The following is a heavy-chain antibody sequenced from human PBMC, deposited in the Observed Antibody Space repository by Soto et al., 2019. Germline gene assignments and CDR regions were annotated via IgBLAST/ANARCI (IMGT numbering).Heavy chain of an antibody. Sequence: SETLSLTCAVYGGSFSGYYWSWIRQPPGKGLEWIGEINHSGSTNYNPSLKSRVTISVDTSKNQFSLKLSSVTAADTAVYYCARVRYFDWLLYRKRGAFDICGQGTMVTVSS. D-gene: IGHD3-9*01. CDR3: ARVRYFDWLLYRKRGAFDI. CDR2: INHSGST. V-gene: IGHV4-34*01. J-gene: IGHJ3*02. CDR1: GGSFSGYY.